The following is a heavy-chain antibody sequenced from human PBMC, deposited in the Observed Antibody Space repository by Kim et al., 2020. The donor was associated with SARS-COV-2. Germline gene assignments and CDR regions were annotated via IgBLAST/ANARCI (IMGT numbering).Heavy chain of an antibody. CDR3: ARERRLVVLWSDYDLAPYGMDV. V-gene: IGHV1-69*13. CDR1: GGTFSSYA. J-gene: IGHJ6*02. CDR2: IIPIFGTA. D-gene: IGHD3-22*01. Sequence: SVKVSCKASGGTFSSYAISWVRQAPGQGLEWMGGIIPIFGTANYAQKFQGRVTITADESTSTAYIELSSLRSEDTAVYYCARERRLVVLWSDYDLAPYGMDVWGQGTTVTVSS.